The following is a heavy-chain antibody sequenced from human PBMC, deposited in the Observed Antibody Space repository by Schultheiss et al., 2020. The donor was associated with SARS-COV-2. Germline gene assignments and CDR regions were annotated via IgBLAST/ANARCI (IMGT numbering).Heavy chain of an antibody. Sequence: SGPTLVKPTETLTLTCIFSGFSLSSGGVGVGWIRQPPGKALEWLAVIYWDDDKRYSPSLKSRLTITKDTSKKQVVLTMANMDPMDTGTYYCVHQYDSSGYLYLINWGQGTRVTVSS. CDR1: GFSLSSGGVG. CDR3: VHQYDSSGYLYLIN. D-gene: IGHD3-22*01. J-gene: IGHJ4*02. V-gene: IGHV2-5*02. CDR2: IYWDDDK.